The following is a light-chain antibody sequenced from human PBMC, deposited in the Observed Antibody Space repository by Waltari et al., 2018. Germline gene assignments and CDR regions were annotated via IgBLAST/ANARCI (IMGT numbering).Light chain of an antibody. Sequence: EILMTQSPASLSVSPWERATLSCWAGLSVGINLAWYQQRPGKAPRLLIYGASTRATGIPARFSGSGSDTEFTLTISSLKSEDFAVYYCQQYNSWPRTFGQGTKVEIK. CDR3: QQYNSWPRT. CDR1: LSVGIN. J-gene: IGKJ1*01. CDR2: GAS. V-gene: IGKV3-15*01.